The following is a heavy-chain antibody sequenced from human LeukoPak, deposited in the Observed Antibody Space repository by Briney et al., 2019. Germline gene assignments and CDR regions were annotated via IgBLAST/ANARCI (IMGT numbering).Heavy chain of an antibody. CDR2: IYYSGST. CDR3: ARGSTPLGYYDSSGKTYYFDY. V-gene: IGHV4-31*03. CDR1: GGSISSGGYY. Sequence: SQTLSLTCTVSGGSISSGGYYWSWIRQHPGKGLEWIGYIYYSGSTYYNPSLKSRVTISVDTSKNQFSLKLSSVTAADTAVYYCARGSTPLGYYDSSGKTYYFDYWGQGTLVTVSS. J-gene: IGHJ4*02. D-gene: IGHD3-22*01.